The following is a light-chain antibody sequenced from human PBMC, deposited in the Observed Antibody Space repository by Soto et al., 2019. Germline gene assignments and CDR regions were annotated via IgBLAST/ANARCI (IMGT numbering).Light chain of an antibody. V-gene: IGKV1-5*03. CDR3: ERYNSYSEA. Sequence: STLSGSVGDRVTITCRASQTISSWLAWYQQTPGTAHKLLIYKASTLKSGVPSRFSGSGSGTEFTLTISILQPTECATKYCERYNSYSEALGQG. CDR2: KAS. J-gene: IGKJ1*01. CDR1: QTISSW.